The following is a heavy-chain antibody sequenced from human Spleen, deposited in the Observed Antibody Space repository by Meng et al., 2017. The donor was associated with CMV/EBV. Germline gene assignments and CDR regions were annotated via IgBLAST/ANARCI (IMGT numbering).Heavy chain of an antibody. D-gene: IGHD2-21*01. CDR1: GTFRRYT. V-gene: IGHV1-69*05. J-gene: IGHJ6*02. Sequence: GTFRRYTVSWVRQAPGQGLEWMGGTIPLFSTAKYAQKFQGRVTITTDESTSTAFMELSSLRSEDTAVYYCARGGDGGNLGYYGMDVWGQGTTVTVSS. CDR3: ARGGDGGNLGYYGMDV. CDR2: TIPLFSTA.